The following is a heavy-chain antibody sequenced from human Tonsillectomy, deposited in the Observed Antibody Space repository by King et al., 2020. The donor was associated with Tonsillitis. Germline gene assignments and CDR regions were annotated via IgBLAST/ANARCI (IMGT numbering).Heavy chain of an antibody. CDR1: GFTVSSNY. V-gene: IGHV3-53*01. CDR2: IYSGGST. Sequence: VQLVESGGGLIQPGGSLRLSYAASGFTVSSNYMSWVRQAPGKGLEWVSVIYSGGSTYYADSVKGRFTISRDNSKNTLYLQMNSLRAEDTAVYYCARWGSTMKENWFDPWGQGTLVTVSS. D-gene: IGHD2-2*01. CDR3: ARWGSTMKENWFDP. J-gene: IGHJ5*02.